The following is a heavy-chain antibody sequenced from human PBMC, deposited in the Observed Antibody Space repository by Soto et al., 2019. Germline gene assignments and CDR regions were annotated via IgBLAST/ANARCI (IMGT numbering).Heavy chain of an antibody. Sequence: GASVKASCRASGYTFTSYYMHWVRQAHEQGLEWIGIINPSGGSTSYAQKFQGRVTMTRDTSTSTVYLELSSLRSEDTSVYYCASPAADFWSGYSEYYYYYGMDVWGQGTTVTVSS. J-gene: IGHJ6*02. CDR2: INPSGGST. D-gene: IGHD3-3*01. CDR1: GYTFTSYY. V-gene: IGHV1-46*01. CDR3: ASPAADFWSGYSEYYYYYGMDV.